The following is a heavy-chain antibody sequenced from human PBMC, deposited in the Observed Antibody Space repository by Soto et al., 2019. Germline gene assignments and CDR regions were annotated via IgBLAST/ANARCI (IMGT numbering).Heavy chain of an antibody. D-gene: IGHD3-22*01. CDR3: ARTLGYDSSGYYSVREYYFDY. CDR1: GGSISSGGYY. J-gene: IGHJ4*02. CDR2: IYYSGST. Sequence: ASETLSLTCTVSGGSISSGGYYWSWIRQHPGKGLEWIGYIYYSGSTYYNPSLKSRVTISVDTSKNQFSLKLSSVTAADTAVYYCARTLGYDSSGYYSVREYYFDYWGQGTLVTVS. V-gene: IGHV4-31*03.